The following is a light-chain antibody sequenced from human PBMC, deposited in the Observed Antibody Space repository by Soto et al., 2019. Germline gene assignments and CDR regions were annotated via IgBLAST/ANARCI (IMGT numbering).Light chain of an antibody. CDR3: QQNYRSPQT. J-gene: IGKJ1*01. CDR1: QSLSFN. CDR2: AAS. Sequence: PPAARSVTQRERATLSCRASQSLSFNLAWYQQKPGKAPRLLIYAASTMATGIPARFSGSGAGTDCTRTISSLQSEDFAVYYCQQNYRSPQTFGRGTKVDIK. V-gene: IGKV3D-15*01.